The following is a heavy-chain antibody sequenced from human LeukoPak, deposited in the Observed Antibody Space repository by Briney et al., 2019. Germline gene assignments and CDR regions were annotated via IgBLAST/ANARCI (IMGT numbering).Heavy chain of an antibody. CDR2: IIPIFGTA. CDR3: ASRYYYGSGSYTYFDY. Sequence: GAPVKVSCKASGGTFSSYAISWVRQAPGQGLEWMGGIIPIFGTANYAQKFQGRVTITADESTSTAYMELSSLRSEDTAVYYCASRYYYGSGSYTYFDYWGQGTLVTVSS. J-gene: IGHJ4*02. D-gene: IGHD3-10*01. V-gene: IGHV1-69*13. CDR1: GGTFSSYA.